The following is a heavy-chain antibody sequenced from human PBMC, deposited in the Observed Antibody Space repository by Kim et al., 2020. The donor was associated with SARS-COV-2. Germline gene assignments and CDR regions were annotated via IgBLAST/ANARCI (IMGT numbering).Heavy chain of an antibody. J-gene: IGHJ6*02. CDR3: ARDSGITWLPNYYYYGMDV. D-gene: IGHD3-9*01. V-gene: IGHV3-30*07. Sequence: GRFTISRDNSKNTLYMKRTSLRAEDTAVYYCARDSGITWLPNYYYYGMDVWGQGTTVTVSS.